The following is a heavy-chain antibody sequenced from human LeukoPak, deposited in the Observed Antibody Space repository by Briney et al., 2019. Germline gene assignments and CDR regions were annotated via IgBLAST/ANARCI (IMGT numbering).Heavy chain of an antibody. CDR3: ARDPVPAAARHFDY. Sequence: PGRSLRLSCAASGFTFSSYAMHWVRHAQGKGLEGLAVISSDGSLEYHEDSVKGSITISKDNTNHTMELKRNSLRPEDTAEYYCARDPVPAAARHFDYWGQGTLVTVSS. CDR2: ISSDGSLE. D-gene: IGHD2-2*01. V-gene: IGHV3-30-3*01. J-gene: IGHJ4*02. CDR1: GFTFSSYA.